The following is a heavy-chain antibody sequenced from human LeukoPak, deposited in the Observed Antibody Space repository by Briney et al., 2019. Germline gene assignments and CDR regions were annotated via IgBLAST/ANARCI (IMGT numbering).Heavy chain of an antibody. Sequence: GGSLRLSCEASGFTFNDYGMSWVRQAPGKGLEWVAVISYDGSNKYYADSVKGRFTISRDNSKNTLYLQMNSLRAEDTAVYYCARDRNYYDSSGEFDYWGQGTLVTVSS. V-gene: IGHV3-30*03. CDR2: ISYDGSNK. CDR3: ARDRNYYDSSGEFDY. D-gene: IGHD3-22*01. CDR1: GFTFNDYG. J-gene: IGHJ4*02.